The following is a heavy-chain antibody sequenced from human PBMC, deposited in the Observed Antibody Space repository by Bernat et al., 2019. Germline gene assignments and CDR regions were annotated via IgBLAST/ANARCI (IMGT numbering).Heavy chain of an antibody. Sequence: EVQLLESGGGLVQPGGSLRLSCAASGFTFSSYAMSWVRQAPGKGLEWVSAISGSGGSTYYADSVKGRFTISRDNSKNTLYLQMNSLRAEDTAVYYCARDGCSGGSCYLQPLGGMDVWGQGTTVTVSS. CDR3: ARDGCSGGSCYLQPLGGMDV. J-gene: IGHJ6*02. D-gene: IGHD2-15*01. V-gene: IGHV3-23*01. CDR1: GFTFSSYA. CDR2: ISGSGGST.